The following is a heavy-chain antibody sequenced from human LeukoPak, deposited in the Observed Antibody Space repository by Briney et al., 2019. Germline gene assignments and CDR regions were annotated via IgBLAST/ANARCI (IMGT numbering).Heavy chain of an antibody. D-gene: IGHD3-22*01. CDR2: ITNNGRKT. J-gene: IGHJ4*02. V-gene: IGHV3-11*04. CDR3: ARAGMDSRGYYQGFDY. CDR1: GFIFNDYF. Sequence: GGSLRLSCAASGFIFNDYFMGWIRQTPGKGLEWVSYITNNGRKTYYADSMKGRFTISRDNAKNSLYLQMNSLRAEDTTLYYCARAGMDSRGYYQGFDYWGQGTLVTVSS.